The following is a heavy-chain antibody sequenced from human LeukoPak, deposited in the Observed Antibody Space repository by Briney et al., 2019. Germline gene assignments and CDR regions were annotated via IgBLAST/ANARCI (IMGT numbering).Heavy chain of an antibody. J-gene: IGHJ4*02. V-gene: IGHV3-23*01. D-gene: IGHD1-26*01. CDR3: AKGSPSSGSYQGFDY. CDR2: ISGSGSST. Sequence: GGSLRLSCAASGFTFSSCAMSWVRQAPGKGLEWVSAISGSGSSTYYADSVKGRFTISRDNSKNTLFLQMNSLRAEDTAVYYCAKGSPSSGSYQGFDYWGQGTLVTVSS. CDR1: GFTFSSCA.